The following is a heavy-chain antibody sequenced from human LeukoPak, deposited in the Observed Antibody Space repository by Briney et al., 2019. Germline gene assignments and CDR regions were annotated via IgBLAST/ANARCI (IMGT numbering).Heavy chain of an antibody. D-gene: IGHD1-14*01. CDR2: ISWNSGSI. Sequence: GGFLRLSCAASGFTFDDYAMHSVRQAPGKGLEWVSGISWNSGSIGYADSVKGRFTISRDNAKNSLYLQMNSLRAEDTALYYCAKDIATGNRLDYFDYWGQGTLVTVSS. J-gene: IGHJ4*02. CDR3: AKDIATGNRLDYFDY. V-gene: IGHV3-9*01. CDR1: GFTFDDYA.